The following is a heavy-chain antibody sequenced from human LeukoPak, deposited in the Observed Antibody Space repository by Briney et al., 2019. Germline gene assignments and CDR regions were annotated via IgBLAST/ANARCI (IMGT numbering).Heavy chain of an antibody. D-gene: IGHD3-10*01. CDR2: INPNSGGT. Sequence: GASVKVSCKASGYTFTGYYMRWVRQAPGQGLEWMGWINPNSGGTNYAQKFQGRVTMTRDTSISTAYMQLSRLRSDDTAVYYCARDPYGPGRNDYWGQGTLVTVSS. CDR3: ARDPYGPGRNDY. V-gene: IGHV1-2*02. CDR1: GYTFTGYY. J-gene: IGHJ4*02.